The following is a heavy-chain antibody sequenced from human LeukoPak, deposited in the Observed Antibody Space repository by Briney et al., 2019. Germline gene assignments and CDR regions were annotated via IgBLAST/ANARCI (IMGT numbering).Heavy chain of an antibody. J-gene: IGHJ4*02. CDR1: GYTLTELS. V-gene: IGHV1-24*01. CDR3: ATLLYDYVWGSYRYSALQYDY. D-gene: IGHD3-16*02. CDR2: FDPEDGET. Sequence: GASVKVSCKVSGYTLTELSMHWVRQAPGKGLEWMGGFDPEDGETIYAQKFQGRVTMTEDTSTDTAYMELSSLRSEDTAVDYCATLLYDYVWGSYRYSALQYDYWGQGTLVTVSS.